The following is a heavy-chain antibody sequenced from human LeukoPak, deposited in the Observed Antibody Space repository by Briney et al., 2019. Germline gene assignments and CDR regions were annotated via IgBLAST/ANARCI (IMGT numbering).Heavy chain of an antibody. Sequence: AGGPLRLSCAASGFTFSSYAMSWVRQAPGKGLEWVGRIRSKTDGRTTEYAAPVKGRFTISRDDSKNTLYLQMNSLKTEDTGVYYCTTEISLIWDWGQGTLVAVCS. J-gene: IGHJ4*02. CDR1: GFTFSSYA. CDR3: TTEISLIWD. CDR2: IRSKTDGRTT. V-gene: IGHV3-15*01. D-gene: IGHD2-15*01.